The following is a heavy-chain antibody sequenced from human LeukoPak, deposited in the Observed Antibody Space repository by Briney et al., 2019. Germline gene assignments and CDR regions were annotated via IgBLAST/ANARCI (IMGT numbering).Heavy chain of an antibody. V-gene: IGHV3-30*02. Sequence: GGSLRLSCVASGFTFNTYAMTWVRQAPGKGLEWVAFIRYDGSNKYYADSVKGRFTISRDNSKNTLYLQMNSLRAEDTAVYYCAKGRVAAAVVRFFDYWGQGALVTVSS. CDR3: AKGRVAAAVVRFFDY. J-gene: IGHJ4*02. CDR1: GFTFNTYA. CDR2: IRYDGSNK. D-gene: IGHD6-13*01.